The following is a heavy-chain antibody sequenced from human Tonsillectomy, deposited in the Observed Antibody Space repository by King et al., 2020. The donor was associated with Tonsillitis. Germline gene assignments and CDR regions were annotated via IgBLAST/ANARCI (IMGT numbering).Heavy chain of an antibody. J-gene: IGHJ4*02. Sequence: VQLVESGGGLVQPGGSLRLSCAASGFTFSSYAMSWVRQAPGKGLEWVSAISGSGGSTYYADSVKGRLPISRDNSKNTLYLQMNSLRAEDTAVYYCAKPLRGFYDYVWGSYRYNGFDYWGQGTLVTVSS. CDR3: AKPLRGFYDYVWGSYRYNGFDY. CDR2: ISGSGGST. D-gene: IGHD3-16*02. V-gene: IGHV3-23*04. CDR1: GFTFSSYA.